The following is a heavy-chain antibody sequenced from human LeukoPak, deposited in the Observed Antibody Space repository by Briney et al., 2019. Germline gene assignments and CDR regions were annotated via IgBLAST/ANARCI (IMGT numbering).Heavy chain of an antibody. V-gene: IGHV1-2*02. CDR1: GYTFTIYY. J-gene: IGHJ6*01. CDR2: INPSSGST. CDR3: PRGGDTTEPYYYYGIDV. D-gene: IGHD1-14*01. Sequence: ASVKVSCKASGYTFTIYYLNWVRQPPGQGLGWMGIINPSSGSTSYAQTVHVRVTITRATSISTAYMELSRLRCDATAVYYRPRGGDTTEPYYYYGIDVGGQATTVTVPS.